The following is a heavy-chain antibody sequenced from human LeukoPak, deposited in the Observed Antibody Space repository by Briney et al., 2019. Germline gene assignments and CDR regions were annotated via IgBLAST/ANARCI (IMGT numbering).Heavy chain of an antibody. V-gene: IGHV4-34*01. CDR2: INHSGST. CDR3: ACGYSSGFDY. CDR1: GGSFSGYY. J-gene: IGHJ4*02. Sequence: PSETLSLTCAVYGGSFSGYYWSWIRQPPGKGLEWIGEINHSGSTNYNPSLKSRVTISVDTSKNQFSLKLSSVTAADTAVYYCACGYSSGFDYWGQGTLVSVSS. D-gene: IGHD5-18*01.